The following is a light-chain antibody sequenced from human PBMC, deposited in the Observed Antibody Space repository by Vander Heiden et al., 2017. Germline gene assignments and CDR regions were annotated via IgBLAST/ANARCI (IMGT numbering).Light chain of an antibody. J-gene: IGKJ3*01. CDR3: QHYYSSPPS. V-gene: IGKV1-8*01. CDR2: AAS. Sequence: AIRMTQSPSSLPASTGDRVTITCRASQGISSYLAWYQQKPGKAPKLLIYAASTLQSGVPSRFSGSGSGTDFTLTISCLQSEDFATYYCQHYYSSPPSFGPGTNVDIK. CDR1: QGISSY.